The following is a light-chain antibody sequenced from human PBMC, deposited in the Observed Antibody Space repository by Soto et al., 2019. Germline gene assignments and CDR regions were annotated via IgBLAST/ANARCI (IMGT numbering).Light chain of an antibody. CDR3: SSYADSISVL. V-gene: IGLV2-8*01. CDR2: EVT. CDR1: SSDVGAYNY. J-gene: IGLJ3*02. Sequence: QSALTQPPSASGSPGQSVTISCTGTSSDVGAYNYVSWYQQHPGKAPKLMIYEVTKRPSGVPDRFSGSNSGNTASLTVSGLQAEDEADYYCSSYADSISVLFGGGTKLTVL.